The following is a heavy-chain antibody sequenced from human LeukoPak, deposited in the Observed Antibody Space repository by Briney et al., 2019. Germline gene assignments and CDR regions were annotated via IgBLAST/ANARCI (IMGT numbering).Heavy chain of an antibody. J-gene: IGHJ4*02. CDR2: IYYSGST. Sequence: SETLSLTCTVSGGSISSYYWSWIRQPPGKGLEWIRYIYYSGSTNYNPSLKSRVTISVDTSKNQFSLKLSSVTAADTAVYYCARGLEFDWLLSGFDYWGQGTLVTVSS. D-gene: IGHD3-9*01. CDR1: GGSISSYY. CDR3: ARGLEFDWLLSGFDY. V-gene: IGHV4-59*01.